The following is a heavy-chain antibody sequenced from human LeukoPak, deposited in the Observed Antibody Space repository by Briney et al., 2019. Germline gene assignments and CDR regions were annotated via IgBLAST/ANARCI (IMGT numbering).Heavy chain of an antibody. CDR2: IRYDGNNK. V-gene: IGHV3-30*02. D-gene: IGHD3-10*01. CDR1: GFTFNTYG. CDR3: AKGGLSLGDID. Sequence: GGSLRLSCVASGFTFNTYGMHWVRQAPGKGLEWVAFIRYDGNNKYSADSVKGRFTISRDNSKNTLYLQMKSLRVEDTAVYFCAKGGLSLGDIDWGQGTLVTVSS. J-gene: IGHJ4*02.